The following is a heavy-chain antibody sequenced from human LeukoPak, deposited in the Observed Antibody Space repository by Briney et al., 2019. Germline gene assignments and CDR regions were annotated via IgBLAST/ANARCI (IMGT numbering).Heavy chain of an antibody. CDR2: IYTSGST. Sequence: SETLSLTCAVYGGSFSGYYWSWIRQPAGKGLEWIGRIYTSGSTNYNPSLKSRVTMSVDTSKNQFSLKLSSVTAADTAVYYCARINGSGRGYYYYYYMDVWGKGTTVTISS. J-gene: IGHJ6*03. V-gene: IGHV4-59*10. CDR3: ARINGSGRGYYYYYYMDV. D-gene: IGHD3-10*01. CDR1: GGSFSGYY.